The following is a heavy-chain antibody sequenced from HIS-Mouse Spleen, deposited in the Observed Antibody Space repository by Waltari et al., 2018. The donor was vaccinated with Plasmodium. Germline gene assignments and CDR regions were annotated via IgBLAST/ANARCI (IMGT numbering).Heavy chain of an antibody. V-gene: IGHV4-34*01. J-gene: IGHJ3*02. Sequence: QVQLQQWGAGLLKPSETLSLTCAVYGGSFSGYYWSWIRQPPGKGLEWIGEINHSGSTNYTPSLKCRVTISVYTSKNQFSLKLSSVTAADTAVYYCARGQLGIDAFDIWGQGTMVTVSS. CDR3: ARGQLGIDAFDI. D-gene: IGHD7-27*01. CDR2: INHSGST. CDR1: GGSFSGYY.